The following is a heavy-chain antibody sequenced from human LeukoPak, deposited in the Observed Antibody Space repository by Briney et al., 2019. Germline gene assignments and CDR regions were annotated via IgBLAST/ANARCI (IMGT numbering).Heavy chain of an antibody. CDR2: IYYSGST. V-gene: IGHV4-59*08. CDR3: ARSSPRHYYDSSDFDY. D-gene: IGHD3-22*01. J-gene: IGHJ4*01. Sequence: SETLSLTCTVSSGSIFGYYWSWIRQPPGKGLEWIGYIYYSGSTNYNPYLKSRVTISVDTSKNLFSLNLSSVTAADTSLYYCARSSPRHYYDSSDFDYWGQGTLVTVSS. CDR1: SGSIFGYY.